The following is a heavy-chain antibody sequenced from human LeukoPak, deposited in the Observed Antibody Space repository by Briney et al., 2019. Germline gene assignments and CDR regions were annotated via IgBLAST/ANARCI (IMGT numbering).Heavy chain of an antibody. V-gene: IGHV4-31*03. D-gene: IGHD6-13*01. CDR1: GGSISSGGYY. CDR3: AREPPGQQLVRGAFDI. Sequence: PSQTLSLTCTVSGGSISSGGYYWSWIRQHPGKGLEWIGYIYYSGSTNYNPSLKSRVTISVDTSKNQFSLKLSSVTAADTAVYYCAREPPGQQLVRGAFDIWGQGTMVTVSS. J-gene: IGHJ3*02. CDR2: IYYSGST.